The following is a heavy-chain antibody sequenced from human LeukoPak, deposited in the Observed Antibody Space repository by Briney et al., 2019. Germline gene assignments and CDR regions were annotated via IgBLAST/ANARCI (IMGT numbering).Heavy chain of an antibody. V-gene: IGHV4-34*01. D-gene: IGHD3-10*01. J-gene: IGHJ3*02. Sequence: SETLSLTCAAYGGSFSGYYWSWIRQPPGKGLEWIGEINHSGSTNYNPSLKSRVTISVDTSKNQFSLKLSSVTAADTAVYYCARMNPTYYYGSGISQKPANAFDIWGQGTMVTVSS. CDR2: INHSGST. CDR3: ARMNPTYYYGSGISQKPANAFDI. CDR1: GGSFSGYY.